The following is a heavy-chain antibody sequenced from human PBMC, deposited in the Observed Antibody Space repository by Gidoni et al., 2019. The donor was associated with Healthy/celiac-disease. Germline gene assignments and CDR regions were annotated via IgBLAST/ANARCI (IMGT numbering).Heavy chain of an antibody. CDR3: ARERSPYDYVSGRKSWYFDL. D-gene: IGHD3-16*01. Sequence: QVQLVQSGAEVKKPGSSVKVSCKASGGTFSSYAISWVRQAPGQGLEWMGGIIPIFGTANYAQKFQGRVTITADESTSTAYMELSSLRSEDTAVYYCARERSPYDYVSGRKSWYFDLWGRGTLVTVFS. CDR2: IIPIFGTA. J-gene: IGHJ2*01. V-gene: IGHV1-69*01. CDR1: GGTFSSYA.